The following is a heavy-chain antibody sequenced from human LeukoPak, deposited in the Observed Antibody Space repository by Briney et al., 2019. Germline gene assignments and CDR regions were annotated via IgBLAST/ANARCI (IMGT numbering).Heavy chain of an antibody. V-gene: IGHV3-23*01. CDR1: GFTFSSYT. CDR2: ISTGGGNT. J-gene: IGHJ4*02. CDR3: AKDGGLWISAHWGDS. D-gene: IGHD2-2*03. Sequence: PGGSLRLSCTASGFTFSSYTMSWVRQAPGKGLKWASTISTGGGNTYYADSVQGRFTVSRDDSKNTLYLQMNSLRAEDTAVYYCAKDGGLWISAHWGDSWGRGTLVTVSS.